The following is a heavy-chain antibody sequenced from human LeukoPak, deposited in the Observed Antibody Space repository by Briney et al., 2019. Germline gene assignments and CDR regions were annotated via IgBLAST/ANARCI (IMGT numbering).Heavy chain of an antibody. V-gene: IGHV4-4*08. CDR2: MSSTGIT. CDR1: GGSISSYF. Sequence: PSETLPLTCTVSGGSISSYFWNWIRQPPGQGLEWIGYMSSTGITKYNPSLKSRVTISADTSKNQFSLNLKSVTAADTAVYYCAKASVATAVLFDSWGQGTLVAVSS. CDR3: AKASVATAVLFDS. D-gene: IGHD5-12*01. J-gene: IGHJ4*02.